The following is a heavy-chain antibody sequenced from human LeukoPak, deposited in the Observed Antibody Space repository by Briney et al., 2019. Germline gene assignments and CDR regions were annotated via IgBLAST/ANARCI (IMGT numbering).Heavy chain of an antibody. V-gene: IGHV3-7*01. J-gene: IGHJ3*02. D-gene: IGHD3-22*01. Sequence: GGSLRLSCEASGFSLNTYWMAWVRQAPGKGLEWVANIKKDGSEKHYVDSVKGRFTISRDNAKNSLYLQMSGLRAEDSAVYYCAGDSNYYDSSAYYDTFDIWGQGTTVTVSS. CDR3: AGDSNYYDSSAYYDTFDI. CDR2: IKKDGSEK. CDR1: GFSLNTYW.